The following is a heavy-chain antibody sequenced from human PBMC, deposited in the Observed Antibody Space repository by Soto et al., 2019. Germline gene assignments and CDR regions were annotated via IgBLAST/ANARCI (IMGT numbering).Heavy chain of an antibody. CDR2: IYYSGST. J-gene: IGHJ2*01. CDR3: ARGTIFGVVIMSPYWYFDL. V-gene: IGHV4-39*01. Sequence: SETLSLTCTVSGGSISSSSYYWGWIRQPPGKGLEWIGSIYYSGSTYYNPSLKSRVTISVDTSKNQFSLKLSSLTAADTAVYYCARGTIFGVVIMSPYWYFDLWGRGTLVTVSS. CDR1: GGSISSSSYY. D-gene: IGHD3-3*01.